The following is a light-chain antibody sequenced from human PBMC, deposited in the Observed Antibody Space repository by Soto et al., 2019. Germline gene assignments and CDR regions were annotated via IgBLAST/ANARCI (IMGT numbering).Light chain of an antibody. CDR1: QSVLYGANDSNA. Sequence: DIVMTQSPDSLAVFPGERATTNCKSSQSVLYGANDSNALAWFQQKPGQPPRLLIYLAYTRESGVPNRFSGSESGIDFTLTISSLQPEDVAVYYCQQYFSPPPTFGQGTKLEIK. CDR2: LAY. V-gene: IGKV4-1*01. CDR3: QQYFSPPPT. J-gene: IGKJ2*01.